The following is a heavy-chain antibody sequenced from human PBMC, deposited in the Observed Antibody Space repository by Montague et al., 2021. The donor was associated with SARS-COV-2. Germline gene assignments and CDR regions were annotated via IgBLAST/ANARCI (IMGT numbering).Heavy chain of an antibody. CDR1: GGSITNNIDY. Sequence: SETLSLTYTVSGGSITNNIDYWAWIRQPPGKGLEWIGSIYYSGSTYYNPSLKSRVTISVDTSKNQFSLKLSSVTAADTAVYYCGRQGSSSSWYGGYYYGMDVWGQGTTVTVSS. D-gene: IGHD6-13*01. CDR3: GRQGSSSSWYGGYYYGMDV. J-gene: IGHJ6*02. CDR2: IYYSGST. V-gene: IGHV4-39*01.